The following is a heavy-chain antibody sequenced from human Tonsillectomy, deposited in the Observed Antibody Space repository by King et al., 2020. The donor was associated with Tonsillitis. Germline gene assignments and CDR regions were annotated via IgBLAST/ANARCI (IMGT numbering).Heavy chain of an antibody. D-gene: IGHD2-2*01. CDR2: IHHSGST. V-gene: IGHV4-39*01. Sequence: QLQESGPGLVKPSETLSLTCNVSGGSISSGNHYWGWIRQPPGQGLAWIGSIHHSGSTFYNPSLKSRVSISVDTSKNQFSLKLTSVTAADTAIYYCARHGSSNYYFDNWGQGTLVTVSS. J-gene: IGHJ4*02. CDR3: ARHGSSNYYFDN. CDR1: GGSISSGNHY.